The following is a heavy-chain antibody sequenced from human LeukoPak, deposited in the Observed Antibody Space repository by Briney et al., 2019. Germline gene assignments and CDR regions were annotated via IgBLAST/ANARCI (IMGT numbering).Heavy chain of an antibody. J-gene: IGHJ4*02. CDR3: ARHAGYSSGWYQELDY. CDR2: IYYSGST. CDR1: GGSISSYY. V-gene: IGHV4-59*01. Sequence: SETLSLTCTVSGGSISSYYWSWIRQPPGKGLEWIGYIYYSGSTNYNPSLRSRVTISVDMSKNQFSLKLSSATAADTAVYYRARHAGYSSGWYQELDYWGQGTLVTVSS. D-gene: IGHD6-19*01.